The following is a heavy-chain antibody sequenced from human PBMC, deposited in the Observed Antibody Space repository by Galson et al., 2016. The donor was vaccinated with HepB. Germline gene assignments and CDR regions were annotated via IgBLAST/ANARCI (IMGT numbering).Heavy chain of an antibody. CDR3: ARDRFPRVTRGRNWFDP. Sequence: SLRLSCAASGFTFGSYGMHWVRQAPGKGLEWVAILWYDGTHKYYADSVKGRFTVSRDNSKNTLYLQMNSLRAEDTAVYYCARDRFPRVTRGRNWFDPWGQGTLVTVSS. CDR1: GFTFGSYG. J-gene: IGHJ5*02. CDR2: LWYDGTHK. D-gene: IGHD2-21*02. V-gene: IGHV3-33*01.